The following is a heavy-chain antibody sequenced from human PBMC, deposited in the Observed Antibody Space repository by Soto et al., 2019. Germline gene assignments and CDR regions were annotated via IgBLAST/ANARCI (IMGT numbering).Heavy chain of an antibody. D-gene: IGHD4-17*01. CDR3: ARSYGDYVKPNGY. Sequence: GGSLRLSCAASGFTFSSYSMNWVRQAPGKGLEWVSYISSSSSTIYYADSVKGRFTISRDNAKNSLYLQMNSLRAEDTAVYYCARSYGDYVKPNGYWGQGTLVTVAS. CDR1: GFTFSSYS. J-gene: IGHJ4*02. CDR2: ISSSSSTI. V-gene: IGHV3-48*01.